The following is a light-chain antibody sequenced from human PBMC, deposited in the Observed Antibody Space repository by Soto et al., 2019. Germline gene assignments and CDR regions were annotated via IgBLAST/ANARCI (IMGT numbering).Light chain of an antibody. J-gene: IGLJ2*01. V-gene: IGLV2-14*01. CDR3: SSYSSSSTLLL. CDR1: SSDVGAYNY. Sequence: QSALTQPPSASGSPGQSVTISCTGTSSDVGAYNYVSWYQQHPGKAPKLMIYEVSKRPSGVSNRFSGSKSGNTASLTISGLQAEDEADYYCSSYSSSSTLLLFGGGTKLTVL. CDR2: EVS.